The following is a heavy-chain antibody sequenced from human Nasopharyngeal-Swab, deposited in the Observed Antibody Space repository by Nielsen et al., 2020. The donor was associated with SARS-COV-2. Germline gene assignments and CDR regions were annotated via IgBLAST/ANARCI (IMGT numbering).Heavy chain of an antibody. CDR1: GFTFSSYN. CDR3: ARDQNGY. V-gene: IGHV3-21*06. D-gene: IGHD2-8*01. Sequence: GESLKISCAASGFTFSSYNMNWVRQAPGKGLEWVSSITTSSSYIYYADSVKGRFTIFRDNAKNSLYPQMNSLRAEDTAVYYCARDQNGYWGQEILVTVSS. CDR2: ITTSSSYI. J-gene: IGHJ4*02.